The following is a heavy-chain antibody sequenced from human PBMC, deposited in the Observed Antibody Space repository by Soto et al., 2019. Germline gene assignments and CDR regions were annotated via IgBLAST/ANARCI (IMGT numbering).Heavy chain of an antibody. J-gene: IGHJ4*02. V-gene: IGHV4-39*07. CDR2: IYYSGST. CDR3: AREYCSSTSCYWGHYFDY. Sequence: PSETLSLTCTVSGGSISSSSYYWGWIRQPSGKGLEWIANIYYSGSTYYNPSLKSRVTISVDKSKNQFSLKLSSVTAADTAVYYCAREYCSSTSCYWGHYFDYWGQGTLVTVSS. CDR1: GGSISSSSYY. D-gene: IGHD2-2*01.